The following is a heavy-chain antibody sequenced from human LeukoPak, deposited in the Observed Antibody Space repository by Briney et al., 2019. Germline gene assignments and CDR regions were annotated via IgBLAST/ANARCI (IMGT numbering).Heavy chain of an antibody. D-gene: IGHD6-13*01. V-gene: IGHV4-34*01. Sequence: PSETLSLTCTVSGGSINSYYWSWIRQPPGKGLEWIGEINHSGSTNYNPSLKSRVTISVDTSKNQFSLKLSSVTAADTAVYYCARESSSRSFDIWGQGTMVTVSS. CDR2: INHSGST. CDR3: ARESSSRSFDI. J-gene: IGHJ3*02. CDR1: GGSINSYY.